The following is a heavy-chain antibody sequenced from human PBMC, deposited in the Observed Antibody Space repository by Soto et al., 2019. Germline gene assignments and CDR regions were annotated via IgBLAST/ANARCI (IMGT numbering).Heavy chain of an antibody. CDR1: GFTFDDYT. Sequence: PGGSLRLSCAASGFTFDDYTMHWVRQAPGKGLEWVSAISGSGGSTYYADSVKGRFTISRDNSKNTLYLQMNSLRAEDTAVYYCAKALSCTNGVCYEFYYYYGMDVWGQGTTVTVSS. J-gene: IGHJ6*02. D-gene: IGHD2-8*01. V-gene: IGHV3-23*01. CDR2: ISGSGGST. CDR3: AKALSCTNGVCYEFYYYYGMDV.